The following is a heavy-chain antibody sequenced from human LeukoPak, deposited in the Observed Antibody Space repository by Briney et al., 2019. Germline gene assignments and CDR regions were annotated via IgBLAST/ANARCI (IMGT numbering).Heavy chain of an antibody. CDR3: ARGKPYGDYVGNFDY. CDR2: IYYSGST. V-gene: IGHV4-30-4*01. CDR1: GGSISSGDYY. J-gene: IGHJ4*02. Sequence: SQTLPLTCTVSGGSISSGDYYWSWIRQPPGKGLEWIGYIYYSGSTYYNPSLKSRVTISVDTSKNQFSLKLSSVTAADTAVYYCARGKPYGDYVGNFDYWGQGTLVTVSS. D-gene: IGHD4-17*01.